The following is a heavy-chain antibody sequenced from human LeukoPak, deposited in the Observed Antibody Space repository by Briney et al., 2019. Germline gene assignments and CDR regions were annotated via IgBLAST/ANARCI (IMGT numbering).Heavy chain of an antibody. CDR2: INPSGGST. CDR1: GYTFTSYY. V-gene: IGHV1-46*01. J-gene: IGHJ4*02. D-gene: IGHD6-13*01. CDR3: ARDRVAAAGTRAENFDY. Sequence: VSVKVSCKASGYTFTSYYMHWVRQAPGQGLEWMGIINPSGGSTSYAQKFQGRVTMTRDTSTSTVYMELSSLRSEDTAVYYCARDRVAAAGTRAENFDYWGQGTLVTVSS.